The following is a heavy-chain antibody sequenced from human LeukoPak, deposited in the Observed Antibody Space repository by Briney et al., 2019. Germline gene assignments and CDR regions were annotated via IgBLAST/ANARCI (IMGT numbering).Heavy chain of an antibody. CDR1: GFTFSSYS. CDR3: ARGLGPKYYYGSGDRNDSDY. J-gene: IGHJ4*02. V-gene: IGHV3-21*01. CDR2: ISSSSSSI. Sequence: GGSLRLSCAASGFTFSSYSMNWVRQAPGKGLEWVSYISSSSSSIYYADSVKGRFTISRDNAKNSLYLQMNSLRAEDTAVYYCARGLGPKYYYGSGDRNDSDYWGQGTLATVSS. D-gene: IGHD3-10*01.